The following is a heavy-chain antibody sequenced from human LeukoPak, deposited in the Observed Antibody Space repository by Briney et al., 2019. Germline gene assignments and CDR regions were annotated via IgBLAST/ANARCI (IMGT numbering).Heavy chain of an antibody. V-gene: IGHV3-11*01. CDR2: ISSSGSTI. CDR1: GFTVSSNY. Sequence: GGSLRLSCAASGFTVSSNYMSWVRQAPGKGLEWVSYISSSGSTIYYADSVKGRFTISRDNAKNSLYLQMNSLRAEDTAVYYCARDIVASFDYWGQGTLVTVSS. J-gene: IGHJ4*02. D-gene: IGHD5-12*01. CDR3: ARDIVASFDY.